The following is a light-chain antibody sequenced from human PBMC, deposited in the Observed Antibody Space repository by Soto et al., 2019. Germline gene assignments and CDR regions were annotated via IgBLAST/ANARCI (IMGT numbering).Light chain of an antibody. CDR2: GAS. V-gene: IGKV3-15*01. CDR3: QQYNKRPPL. Sequence: EIVMTQSPATLSVSPGERATLSCRASQSVSSNLAWYQQKPGQAPRLLIYGASTRASGIPARFTGSGSGTEFTLTISSLQSEDFAVYYCQQYNKRPPLFGRGTRLEIK. J-gene: IGKJ5*01. CDR1: QSVSSN.